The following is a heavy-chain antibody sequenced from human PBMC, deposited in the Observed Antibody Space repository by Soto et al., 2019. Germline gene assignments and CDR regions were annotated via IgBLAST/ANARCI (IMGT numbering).Heavy chain of an antibody. Sequence: PGGSRRLSCSASGFTFSNYNMNWVRQAPGKGLEWVSYISTGGSTIYYADSVKGRFTISRDNAKNSLYLQMHSLRDEDTAVYYCAGYWNYGSHYGMDVWGQGTTVTVSS. CDR2: ISTGGSTI. D-gene: IGHD1-7*01. CDR1: GFTFSNYN. J-gene: IGHJ6*02. CDR3: AGYWNYGSHYGMDV. V-gene: IGHV3-48*02.